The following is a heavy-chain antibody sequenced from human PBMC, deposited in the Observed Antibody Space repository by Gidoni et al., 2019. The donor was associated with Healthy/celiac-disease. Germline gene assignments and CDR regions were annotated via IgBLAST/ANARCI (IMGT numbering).Heavy chain of an antibody. Sequence: QITLKESGPTLVKPTQTLTLTCPFSGFSLSTSGVGVGWIRQPPGKALEWLALIYWDDDKRYSPSLKSRLTITKDTSKNQVVLTMTNMDPVDTATYYCAHSSYYYGSGSYYINWFDPWGQGTLVTVSS. CDR1: GFSLSTSGVG. J-gene: IGHJ5*02. V-gene: IGHV2-5*02. D-gene: IGHD3-10*01. CDR3: AHSSYYYGSGSYYINWFDP. CDR2: IYWDDDK.